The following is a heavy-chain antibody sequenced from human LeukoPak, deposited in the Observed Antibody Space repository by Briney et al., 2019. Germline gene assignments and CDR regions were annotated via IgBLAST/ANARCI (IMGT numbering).Heavy chain of an antibody. CDR1: GYTFTGYY. CDR3: ARAIPPYYYYMDV. CDR2: INPNSGGT. Sequence: GASVKVSCKASGYTFTGYYMHWVRQAPGQGLEWMGWINPNSGGTNYAQKFQGRVTMTRDTSISTAYMELSRLRSDDTAVYYCARAIPPYYYYMDVWGKGTTVTISS. J-gene: IGHJ6*03. V-gene: IGHV1-2*02.